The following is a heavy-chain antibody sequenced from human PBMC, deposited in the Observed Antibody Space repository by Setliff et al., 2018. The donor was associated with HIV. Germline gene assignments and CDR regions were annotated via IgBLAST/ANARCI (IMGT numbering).Heavy chain of an antibody. D-gene: IGHD6-19*01. Sequence: SETLSLTCAVYGGSFSGYYWSWIRQPPGKGLEWIGEISHGGSTNYNPSLNSRVTISVDTSKNQFSLKLSSVNAADTAVYYCAREVFSGWRIFDIWGHGTMVTVSS. J-gene: IGHJ3*02. CDR1: GGSFSGYY. CDR2: ISHGGST. CDR3: AREVFSGWRIFDI. V-gene: IGHV4-34*01.